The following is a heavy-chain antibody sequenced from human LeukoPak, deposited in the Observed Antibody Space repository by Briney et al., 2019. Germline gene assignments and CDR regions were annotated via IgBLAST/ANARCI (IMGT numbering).Heavy chain of an antibody. CDR2: IYSGGST. CDR1: GFTVSSNY. Sequence: GGSLRLSCAASGFTVSSNYMSWVRQAPGKGLEWVSVIYSGGSTYYADSVKGRFTISRDNSKNTLYLQMNSLRAEDMALYYCAKGRAGFEWELREFDYWGQGTLVTVSS. CDR3: AKGRAGFEWELREFDY. D-gene: IGHD1-26*01. V-gene: IGHV3-53*05. J-gene: IGHJ4*02.